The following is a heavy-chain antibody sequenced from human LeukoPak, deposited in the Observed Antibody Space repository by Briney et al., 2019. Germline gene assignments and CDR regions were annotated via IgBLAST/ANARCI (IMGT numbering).Heavy chain of an antibody. CDR3: ARASIVVVPAATYWYFDL. V-gene: IGHV4-59*13. Sequence: IPSETLSLTCTVSGGSISSYYWSWIRQPPGTGLGRIGYIYYSWSSIFNPSLNSPIKISIKKSKYQFSLKLSFVTAAATAVYYCARASIVVVPAATYWYFDLWGRGTLVTVSS. CDR1: GGSISSYY. CDR2: IYYSWSS. D-gene: IGHD2-2*01. J-gene: IGHJ2*01.